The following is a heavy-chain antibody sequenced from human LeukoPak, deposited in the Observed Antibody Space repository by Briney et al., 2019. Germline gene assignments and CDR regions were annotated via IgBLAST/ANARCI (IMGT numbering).Heavy chain of an antibody. Sequence: GGSLRLSCAASGFTFSSYGMSWVRQAPGKGLEWVSAISGSGGSTYYADSVKGRFTISRDNSKNTLYLQMNSLRAEDTAEYYCAKDREVIYSSGAFDIWGQGTMVTVSS. D-gene: IGHD3-10*01. V-gene: IGHV3-23*01. CDR3: AKDREVIYSSGAFDI. CDR2: ISGSGGST. CDR1: GFTFSSYG. J-gene: IGHJ3*02.